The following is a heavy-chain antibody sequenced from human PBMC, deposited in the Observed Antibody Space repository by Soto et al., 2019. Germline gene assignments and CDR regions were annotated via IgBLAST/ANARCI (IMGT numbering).Heavy chain of an antibody. CDR3: ARDAPPDDY. CDR1: GLTFSSYA. V-gene: IGHV3-48*01. Sequence: GGSLRLSCAASGLTFSSYAMSWVRQAPGKGLEWVSYISSSSSIIYYADSVKGRFTISRDNAKNSLYLQMNSLRAEDTAVYYCARDAPPDDYWGQGTLVTVSS. CDR2: ISSSSSII. J-gene: IGHJ4*02.